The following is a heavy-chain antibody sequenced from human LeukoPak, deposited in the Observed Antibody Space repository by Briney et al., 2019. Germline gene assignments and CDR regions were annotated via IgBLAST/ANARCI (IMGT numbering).Heavy chain of an antibody. V-gene: IGHV4-30-4*01. CDR3: ARADYDYVWGSYRYYYFDY. D-gene: IGHD3-16*02. CDR1: GGSISSGDYY. J-gene: IGHJ4*02. Sequence: SETLSLTCTVSGGSISSGDYYWSWIRQPPGTGLEWIGSIYYSGSTYYNPSLKSRVTISIDTSKNQFSLKLSSVTAADTAVYYCARADYDYVWGSYRYYYFDYWGQGTLVTVSS. CDR2: IYYSGST.